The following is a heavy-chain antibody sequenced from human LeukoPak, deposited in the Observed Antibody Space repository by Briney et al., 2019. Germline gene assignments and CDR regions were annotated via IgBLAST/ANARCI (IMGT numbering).Heavy chain of an antibody. CDR1: GYTFTSYG. Sequence: SVKVSCKASGYTFTSYGISWVRQAPGQGLEWMGWISAYNDNTNYAQKLQGRVTMTTDASTSTAYMELRSLRSDDTAVYYCARDADYGDYVFDYWGQGTLVTVSS. J-gene: IGHJ4*02. V-gene: IGHV1-18*04. CDR2: ISAYNDNT. D-gene: IGHD4-17*01. CDR3: ARDADYGDYVFDY.